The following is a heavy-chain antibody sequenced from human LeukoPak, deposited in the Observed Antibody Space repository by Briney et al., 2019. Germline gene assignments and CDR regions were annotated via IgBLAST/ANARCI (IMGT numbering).Heavy chain of an antibody. CDR2: IYYTGST. CDR3: ARVVASTSIDS. V-gene: IGHV4-39*07. D-gene: IGHD2-15*01. J-gene: IGHJ4*02. CDR1: GGSISSSGYY. Sequence: PSETLSLTCTVSGGSISSSGYYWGWIRQPPGKGLEWVGSIYYTGSTLYNPSLKSRVTISVDTSKNQFSLKLSSVTAADTAVYYCARVVASTSIDSWGQGTLVTVSS.